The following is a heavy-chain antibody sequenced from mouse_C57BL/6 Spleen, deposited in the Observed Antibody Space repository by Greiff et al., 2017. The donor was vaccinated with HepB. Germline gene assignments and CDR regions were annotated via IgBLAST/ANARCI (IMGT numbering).Heavy chain of an antibody. J-gene: IGHJ1*03. Sequence: EVQRVESGGGLVKPGGSLKLSCAASGFTFSDYGMHWVRQAPEKGLEWVAYISSGSSTIYYADTVKGRFTISRDNAKNTLFLQMTSLRSEDTAMYYCARALYYYGSPWYFDVWGTGTTVTVSS. CDR3: ARALYYYGSPWYFDV. CDR1: GFTFSDYG. CDR2: ISSGSSTI. V-gene: IGHV5-17*01. D-gene: IGHD1-1*01.